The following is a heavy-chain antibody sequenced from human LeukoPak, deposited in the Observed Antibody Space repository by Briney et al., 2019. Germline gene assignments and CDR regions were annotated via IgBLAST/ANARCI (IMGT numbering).Heavy chain of an antibody. CDR1: GFTFSNYG. Sequence: GGSLRLSCAASGFTFSNYGMHWVRQAPGKGLEWVAFIRYDGSNKYYADSVKGRFTISRDNSKSTLYLQMNSLRAEDTAVYYCAKRKGETAMVYFDYWGQGTLVTVSS. D-gene: IGHD5-18*01. CDR3: AKRKGETAMVYFDY. J-gene: IGHJ4*02. V-gene: IGHV3-30*02. CDR2: IRYDGSNK.